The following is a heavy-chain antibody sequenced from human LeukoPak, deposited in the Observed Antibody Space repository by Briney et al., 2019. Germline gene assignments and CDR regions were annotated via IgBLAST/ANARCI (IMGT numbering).Heavy chain of an antibody. Sequence: SETLSLTCAVSGGSISSYYWTWIRQTPGKELEWIGYIYYSGSTNYNPSLKSRVSISVDTSRNQLSLMLTSVTAADTAVYYCARGGYSSSWSPGMDVWGQGTTVTVSS. CDR2: IYYSGST. V-gene: IGHV4-59*12. D-gene: IGHD6-13*01. J-gene: IGHJ6*02. CDR1: GGSISSYY. CDR3: ARGGYSSSWSPGMDV.